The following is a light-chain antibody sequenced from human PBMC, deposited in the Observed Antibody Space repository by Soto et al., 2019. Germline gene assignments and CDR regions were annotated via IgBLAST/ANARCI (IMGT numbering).Light chain of an antibody. CDR1: QDISNY. Sequence: DIQMPQSPSSLSASVGDRVTITCQASQDISNYLNWYQQKPGKAPKLLIYDASNLETGVPSRFSGSGSGTDFTFTISSLQPEDMATYYCQQYDNLLTFGGGTKVEIK. J-gene: IGKJ4*01. CDR3: QQYDNLLT. V-gene: IGKV1-33*01. CDR2: DAS.